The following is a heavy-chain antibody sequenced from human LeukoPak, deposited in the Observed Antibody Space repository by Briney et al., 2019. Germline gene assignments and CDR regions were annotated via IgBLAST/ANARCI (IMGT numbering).Heavy chain of an antibody. J-gene: IGHJ4*02. CDR3: AKGGRGSGYYYPFDY. Sequence: PGGSLRLSCAASGFTFSSYSMNWVRQAPGKGLEWVSAISGSGGSTYYADSVKGRFTISRDNSKNTLYLQMNSLRAEDTAVYYCAKGGRGSGYYYPFDYWGQGTLVTVSS. CDR2: ISGSGGST. D-gene: IGHD3-22*01. CDR1: GFTFSSYS. V-gene: IGHV3-23*01.